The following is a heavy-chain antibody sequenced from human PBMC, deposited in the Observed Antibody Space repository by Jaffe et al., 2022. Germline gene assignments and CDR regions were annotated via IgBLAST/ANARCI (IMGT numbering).Heavy chain of an antibody. CDR2: IRYDGSKK. J-gene: IGHJ4*02. Sequence: QVQLVESGGGVVQPGGSLRLSCAASGFTFSTYGMHWARQAPGKGLEWVTFIRYDGSKKYYADSVKGRFTISRDNSKNTVYLQMHSLITEDTAVYFCAKGTYYYDIRTHYLDYWGQGTLVTVSS. V-gene: IGHV3-30*02. D-gene: IGHD3-16*01. CDR1: GFTFSTYG. CDR3: AKGTYYYDIRTHYLDY.